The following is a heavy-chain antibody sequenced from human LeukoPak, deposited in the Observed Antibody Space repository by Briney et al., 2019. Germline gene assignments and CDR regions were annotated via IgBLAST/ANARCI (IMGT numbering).Heavy chain of an antibody. V-gene: IGHV3-43*02. J-gene: IGHJ2*01. CDR1: GFTFGDYA. CDR3: AKDGRPYSSAYWYFDL. D-gene: IGHD6-19*01. CDR2: ISGDGTIT. Sequence: QSGGSLRLSCAASGFTFGDYAMHWVRQAPGKGLEWVSLISGDGTITYYADSVKGRFTISRDNSKNSLYLQMNSLRTEDTALYYCAKDGRPYSSAYWYFDLWGRGTLVTVSS.